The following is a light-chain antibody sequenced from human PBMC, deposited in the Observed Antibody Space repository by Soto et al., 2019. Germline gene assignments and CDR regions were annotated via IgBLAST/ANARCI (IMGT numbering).Light chain of an antibody. J-gene: IGKJ2*01. Sequence: EIVLTQSPATLSLSQGEGATLSCRASQSVSNYIAWYQQKPGQAPRVLIYDASNRAAGVPARFSGSGSGTDFTLTISSLEPEDFAVYYCQQRSSWYSFGQGTKVDIK. CDR1: QSVSNY. CDR2: DAS. CDR3: QQRSSWYS. V-gene: IGKV3-11*01.